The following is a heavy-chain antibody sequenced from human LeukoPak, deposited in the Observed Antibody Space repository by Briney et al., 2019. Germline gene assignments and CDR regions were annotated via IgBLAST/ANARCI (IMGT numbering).Heavy chain of an antibody. CDR3: AKDLGESDYVLPFDY. V-gene: IGHV3-23*01. D-gene: IGHD3-16*01. Sequence: GSLRLSCAASGFTFSSYAMSWVRQAPGKGLEWVSAISGSGGSTYYADSVKGRFTISRDNSKNTLYLQMNSLRAEDTAVYYCAKDLGESDYVLPFDYWGQGTLVTVSS. CDR2: ISGSGGST. J-gene: IGHJ4*02. CDR1: GFTFSSYA.